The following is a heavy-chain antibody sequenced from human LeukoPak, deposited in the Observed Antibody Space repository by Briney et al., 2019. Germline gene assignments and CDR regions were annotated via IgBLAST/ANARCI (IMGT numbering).Heavy chain of an antibody. CDR3: ARGAMLVQDY. CDR1: GYTFTGYY. D-gene: IGHD6-13*01. V-gene: IGHV1-2*06. J-gene: IGHJ4*02. Sequence: ASVKVSCKVSGYTFTGYYMHWVRQPPGQGLEWVGRINPNSGGTNYAQKFQGRVTMTRDTSISTAYMELSRLRSDDTAVYCCARGAMLVQDYWGQGTLVTVSS. CDR2: INPNSGGT.